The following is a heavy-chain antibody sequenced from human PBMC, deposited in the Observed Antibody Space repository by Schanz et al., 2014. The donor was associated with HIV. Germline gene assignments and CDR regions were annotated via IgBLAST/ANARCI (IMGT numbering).Heavy chain of an antibody. D-gene: IGHD3-9*01. CDR3: AKDSTYDILAGYYKGGNWFDP. Sequence: EVQLVESGGGLVQPGGSLRLSCAASGFTFSSYWMHWVRQAPGKGLVWVSRINSDGSSTSYADSVKGRFTISRDNAKNTLYLQMNSLRAEDTAVYYCAKDSTYDILAGYYKGGNWFDPWGQGTLVTVSS. CDR1: GFTFSSYW. CDR2: INSDGSST. J-gene: IGHJ5*02. V-gene: IGHV3-74*01.